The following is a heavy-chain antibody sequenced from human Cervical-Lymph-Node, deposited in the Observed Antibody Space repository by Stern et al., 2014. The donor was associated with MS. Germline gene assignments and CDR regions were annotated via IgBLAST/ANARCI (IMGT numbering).Heavy chain of an antibody. D-gene: IGHD1-14*01. Sequence: QLVQSGAELIRPGESLKISCKGSGFKFSIYWIAWVRQMPGKGLEWMGIIYPGDSETRYSPSFQGQFTMSADKSTSTAYLQWSSLNASDTAMYFCARQTTAWASDVWGQGTLVTVSS. CDR3: ARQTTAWASDV. CDR1: GFKFSIYW. CDR2: IYPGDSET. V-gene: IGHV5-51*01. J-gene: IGHJ4*02.